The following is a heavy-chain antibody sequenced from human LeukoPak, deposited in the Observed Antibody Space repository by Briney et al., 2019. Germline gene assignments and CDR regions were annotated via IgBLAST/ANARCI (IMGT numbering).Heavy chain of an antibody. D-gene: IGHD5-24*01. CDR3: ARGEQEMATMSIDY. J-gene: IGHJ4*02. CDR2: ITASGTAM. CDR1: GFTFSSYS. Sequence: GGSLRLSCAASGFTFSSYSMNWVRQAPGKGLEWVSHITASGTAMFYADSVKGRFAIFRDNAKNSLYLQMDGLRAEDTAVYYCARGEQEMATMSIDYWGQGTLVTVSS. V-gene: IGHV3-48*01.